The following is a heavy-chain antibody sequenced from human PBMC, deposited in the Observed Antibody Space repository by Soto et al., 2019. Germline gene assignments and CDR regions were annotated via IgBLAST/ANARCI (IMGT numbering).Heavy chain of an antibody. CDR3: ARDSYDYIWGTYRYTFDY. J-gene: IGHJ4*02. CDR1: GFTFSNYA. CDR2: ISYDGSYK. V-gene: IGHV3-30-3*01. D-gene: IGHD3-16*02. Sequence: GGSLRLSCEASGFTFSNYAMHWVRQAPGKGLAWVTIISYDGSYKDYADSVKGRFTISRDNSKNTLYLQMNSLRAEDTAVYYCARDSYDYIWGTYRYTFDYWGQGTLVTVSS.